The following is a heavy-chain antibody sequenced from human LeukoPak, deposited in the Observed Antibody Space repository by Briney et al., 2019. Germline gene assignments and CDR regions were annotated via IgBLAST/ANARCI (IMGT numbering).Heavy chain of an antibody. V-gene: IGHV3-30*03. CDR1: GFIFRNYG. D-gene: IGHD1-26*01. J-gene: IGHJ4*02. CDR2: VSEDGDTK. Sequence: GGSLRLSCVASGFIFRNYGMHWARQAPGKGLEWVAVVSEDGDTKHYADSVKGRFTVSRDNAKNSLYLQVNSLRAEDTAVYYCARDQFGSYSNFDYWGQGTLVSVSS. CDR3: ARDQFGSYSNFDY.